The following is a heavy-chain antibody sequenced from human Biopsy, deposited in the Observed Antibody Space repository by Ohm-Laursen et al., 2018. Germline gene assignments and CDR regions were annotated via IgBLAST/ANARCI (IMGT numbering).Heavy chain of an antibody. CDR3: ARRDYRNGFKFDF. CDR1: GGSINSYY. D-gene: IGHD3-16*01. CDR2: IYYTGST. Sequence: GTLSLTCTVSGGSINSYYWSWIRQPPGKGLEWIGYIYYTGSTNYSPSLESRVIMSVDTSKNQFSLRLSSVTAADTAVYYCARRDYRNGFKFDFWGQGTLVTVSS. J-gene: IGHJ4*02. V-gene: IGHV4-59*08.